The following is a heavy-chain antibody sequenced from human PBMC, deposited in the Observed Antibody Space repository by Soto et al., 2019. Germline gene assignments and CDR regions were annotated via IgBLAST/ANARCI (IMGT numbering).Heavy chain of an antibody. V-gene: IGHV3-30*18. CDR3: AKVDVYSYGSIDS. J-gene: IGHJ4*02. CDR2: ISFEGSYR. CDR1: GLNFKSFG. Sequence: QVQLVESGGGVVQPGKSLRLSCAASGLNFKSFGMHWVRQAPGKGLEWVAVISFEGSYREYVDSVKGRFTVSRDNSKNMLYLHMNSLRTEDTALYFCAKVDVYSYGSIDSWGKGTLVTVSS. D-gene: IGHD5-18*01.